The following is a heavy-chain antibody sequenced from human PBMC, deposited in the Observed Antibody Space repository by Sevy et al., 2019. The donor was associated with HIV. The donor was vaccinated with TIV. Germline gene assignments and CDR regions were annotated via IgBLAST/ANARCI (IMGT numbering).Heavy chain of an antibody. V-gene: IGHV1-46*01. CDR3: AAGPEIALWSPPVGH. D-gene: IGHD5-18*01. CDR1: GLTFTSYY. Sequence: ASVMVSCKASGLTFTSYYMHWVRQAPGQGLAWMGMMNPGGGGTSYAQKFQGKVTMTRDTSTSTVLMGLSSLRSEDTAVYYCAAGPEIALWSPPVGHWGQGTLVTVSS. CDR2: MNPGGGGT. J-gene: IGHJ4*02.